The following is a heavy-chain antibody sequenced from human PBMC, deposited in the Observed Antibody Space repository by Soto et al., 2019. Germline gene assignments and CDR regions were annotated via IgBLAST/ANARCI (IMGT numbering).Heavy chain of an antibody. D-gene: IGHD6-6*01. J-gene: IGHJ5*02. CDR1: GGSISSSSYY. Sequence: SETLSLTCTVSGGSISSSSYYWGWIRQPPGKGLEWIGSIYYSGSTYYNPSLKSRVTISVDTSKNQYSLKLSSVTAADTAVYYCARQGSSATNWFDPWGQGTLVTVSS. CDR3: ARQGSSATNWFDP. V-gene: IGHV4-39*01. CDR2: IYYSGST.